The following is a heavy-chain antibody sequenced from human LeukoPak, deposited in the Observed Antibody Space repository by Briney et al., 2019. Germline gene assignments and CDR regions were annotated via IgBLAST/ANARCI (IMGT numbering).Heavy chain of an antibody. V-gene: IGHV3-23*01. J-gene: IGHJ4*02. CDR1: GFTFSSYA. D-gene: IGHD1-26*01. CDR3: AKAIVGVSISDY. CDR2: ISGSGGST. Sequence: PGGSLRLSCAASGFTFSSYAMNWVRQARGKGLEWVSAISGSGGSTYNADSVKGRFTISRDNSKSTLYLQMNSLRADDTAVYYCAKAIVGVSISDYWGQGTLVTVSS.